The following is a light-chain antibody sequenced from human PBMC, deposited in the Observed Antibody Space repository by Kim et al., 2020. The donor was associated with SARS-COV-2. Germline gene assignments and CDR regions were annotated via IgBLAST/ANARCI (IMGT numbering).Light chain of an antibody. V-gene: IGKV1D-8*02. CDR2: AAY. J-gene: IGKJ2*01. Sequence: SASPGDKVTITCRLTQNIARYLAWFPQRPGKAPQLLIYAAYTLHTGAPSRFSGSGSGTDFTLTINPLQSEDSATYFCQQYFDFPYTFGQGTKLEI. CDR1: QNIARY. CDR3: QQYFDFPYT.